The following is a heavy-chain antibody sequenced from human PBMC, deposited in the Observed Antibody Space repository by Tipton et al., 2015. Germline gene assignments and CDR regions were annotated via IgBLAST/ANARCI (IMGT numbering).Heavy chain of an antibody. D-gene: IGHD6-19*01. CDR3: ARDPLTGGWYRNLDY. CDR2: IWYDGTTK. V-gene: IGHV3-33*08. J-gene: IGHJ4*02. CDR1: GFVINNAR. Sequence: SLRLSCAGSGFVINNARMSWVRQAPGKGLEWVAVIWYDGTTKYSGDSVKGRFTISRDNSKNTLYLQMNSLRAEDTAVYYCARDPLTGGWYRNLDYWGQGTLVTVSS.